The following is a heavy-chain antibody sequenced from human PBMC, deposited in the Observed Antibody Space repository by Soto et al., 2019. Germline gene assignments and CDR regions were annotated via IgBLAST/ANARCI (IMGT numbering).Heavy chain of an antibody. Sequence: GGSLRLSCEASGFTYSRYAMSWVRQAPGKGLEWVSGISASGDSTNYADSVKGRVTISRDNSKNTLYLQMRSLRAEDAAAYYCVKWHTSNFDSLPFTGFDFWGQGTQVTVSS. CDR1: GFTYSRYA. J-gene: IGHJ4*02. V-gene: IGHV3-23*01. CDR3: VKWHTSNFDSLPFTGFDF. CDR2: ISASGDST. D-gene: IGHD3-22*01.